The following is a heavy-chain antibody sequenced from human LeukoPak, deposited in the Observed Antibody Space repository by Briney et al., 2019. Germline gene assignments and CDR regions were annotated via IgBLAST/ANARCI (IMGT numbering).Heavy chain of an antibody. CDR1: GFTFSSYW. V-gene: IGHV3-74*01. Sequence: GGSLRLSCAASGFTFSSYWMHWVRQAPGKGLVWVSRINSDGSSTSYADSVKGRFTISRDNAKNTLYLQMNSLRAEDTAVYYCARGYTSGWYYFDYWGQGTLVTVSS. D-gene: IGHD6-19*01. CDR2: INSDGSST. J-gene: IGHJ4*02. CDR3: ARGYTSGWYYFDY.